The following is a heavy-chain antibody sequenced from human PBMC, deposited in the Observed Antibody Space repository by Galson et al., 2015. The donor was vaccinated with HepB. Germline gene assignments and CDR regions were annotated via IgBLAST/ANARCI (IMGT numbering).Heavy chain of an antibody. J-gene: IGHJ4*02. CDR2: IKQDGSAK. V-gene: IGHV3-7*03. CDR1: GFTFSSYW. Sequence: SLRLSCAASGFTFSSYWMSWVRQAPGKGLEWVANIKQDGSAKYYVDSVKGRLTISRDNAKNSLYLQMSSLRAEDTAVYYCARVGYSYGMDYWGQGTLVTVSS. CDR3: ARVGYSYGMDY. D-gene: IGHD5-18*01.